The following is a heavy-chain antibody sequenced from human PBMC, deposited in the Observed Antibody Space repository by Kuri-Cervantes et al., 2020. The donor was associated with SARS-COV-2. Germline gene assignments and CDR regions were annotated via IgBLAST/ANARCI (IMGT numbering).Heavy chain of an antibody. Sequence: GGSLRLSCASSGFTFSDYDMHWGRQAPGKGLEGVAVIWYDGRNTYYTGSVKGRFTISRDNSKNMLYLEVNSLRAEDTAVYYCARNHSMDVWGTGTAVTVSS. V-gene: IGHV3-33*08. CDR3: ARNHSMDV. CDR1: GFTFSDYD. J-gene: IGHJ6*03. CDR2: IWYDGRNT.